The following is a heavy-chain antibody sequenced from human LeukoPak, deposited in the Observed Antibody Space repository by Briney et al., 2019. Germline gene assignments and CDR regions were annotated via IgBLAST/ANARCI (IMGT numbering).Heavy chain of an antibody. V-gene: IGHV1-2*02. CDR3: ARVGSRGYYYYYMDV. J-gene: IGHJ6*03. CDR1: GYTFTGNC. CDR2: INPNSGGR. Sequence: GASVKVSFKGAGYTFTGNCRHWLRQAPGQGLEWMGWINPNSGGRNNAHKFQGRVTMTRDTSISTAYMALSRVRSDDTAVYYCARVGSRGYYYYYMDVWGKGTTVTVPS. D-gene: IGHD2-2*01.